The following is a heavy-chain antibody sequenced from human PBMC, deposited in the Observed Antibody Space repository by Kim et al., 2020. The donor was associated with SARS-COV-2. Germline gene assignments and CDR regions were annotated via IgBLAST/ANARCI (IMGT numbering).Heavy chain of an antibody. CDR3: ARATMITFGGVIDHFDY. V-gene: IGHV4-31*02. Sequence: LKSRVTISVDPSKNQFSLKLSAVTAADTAVYYCARATMITFGGVIDHFDYWGQGTLVTVSS. J-gene: IGHJ4*02. D-gene: IGHD3-16*02.